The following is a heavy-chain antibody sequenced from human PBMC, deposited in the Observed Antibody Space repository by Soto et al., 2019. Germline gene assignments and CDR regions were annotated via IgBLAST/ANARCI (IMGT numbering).Heavy chain of an antibody. V-gene: IGHV4-39*01. CDR1: GGSINNSSYS. D-gene: IGHD2-2*01. Sequence: SETLSLTCTVSGGSINNSSYSWGWIRQPPGKGLGWIGTFYYSGSTYYNPSLKSRVTISVDTSKNQFSLKLSSVTAADTAVYYCARLHGYCISTSCYGYYAMDVWGQETTVT. CDR2: FYYSGST. CDR3: ARLHGYCISTSCYGYYAMDV. J-gene: IGHJ6*02.